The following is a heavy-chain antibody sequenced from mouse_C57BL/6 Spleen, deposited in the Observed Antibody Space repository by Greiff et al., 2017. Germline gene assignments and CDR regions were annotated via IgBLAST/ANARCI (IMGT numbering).Heavy chain of an antibody. D-gene: IGHD1-1*01. Sequence: VQLQQSGAELVKPGASVKLSCTASGFNIKDYYMHWVKQRTEQGLEWIGRIDPEDGETKYAPKFQSKATITTYTSSNTAYLQLSNLTSEDTDVYYCDRNYYGRSYVDFDYWGQGTTLTVSS. CDR3: DRNYYGRSYVDFDY. CDR1: GFNIKDYY. CDR2: IDPEDGET. V-gene: IGHV14-2*01. J-gene: IGHJ2*01.